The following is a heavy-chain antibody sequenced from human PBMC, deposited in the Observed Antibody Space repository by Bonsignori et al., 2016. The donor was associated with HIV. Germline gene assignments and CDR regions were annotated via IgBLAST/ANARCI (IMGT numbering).Heavy chain of an antibody. Sequence: WIRQPPGKGLEWVSVIYSGANTYYADSVKGRFAISRDNSKNTLYLQMTSLRAEDTAIYYCARKDWGRTDAFDIWGQGTMVTVSS. D-gene: IGHD7-27*01. J-gene: IGHJ3*02. CDR3: ARKDWGRTDAFDI. V-gene: IGHV3-53*01. CDR2: IYSGANT.